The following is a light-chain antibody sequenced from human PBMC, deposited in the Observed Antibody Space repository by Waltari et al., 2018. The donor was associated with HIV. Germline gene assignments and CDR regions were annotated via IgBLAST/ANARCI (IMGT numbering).Light chain of an antibody. CDR2: LGS. CDR3: MQALQTPRT. Sequence: DIVMTPSPLSLPVTPGEPASISCRSSQSPVHRKGHNLYNDLDWYLQKPGQSPQLLIYLGSNRASGVPDRFSGSGSGTDFTLKISRVEAEDVGVYYCMQALQTPRTFGQGTKLEMK. J-gene: IGKJ2*02. V-gene: IGKV2-28*01. CDR1: QSPVHRKGHNLYND.